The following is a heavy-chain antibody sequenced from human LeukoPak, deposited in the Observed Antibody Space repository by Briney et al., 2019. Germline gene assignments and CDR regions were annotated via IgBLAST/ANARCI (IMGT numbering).Heavy chain of an antibody. CDR1: GFTFSSYW. J-gene: IGHJ4*02. CDR2: ISSSGSYM. CDR3: ARDLCSGGSCYSIDY. V-gene: IGHV3-21*01. D-gene: IGHD2-15*01. Sequence: GGSLRLSCAASGFTFSSYWMSWVRQAPGKGLEWVSSISSSGSYMYYADSLKGRFTISRDNAKNSLYLQMNSLRAEDTAVYYCARDLCSGGSCYSIDYWGQGTLVTVSS.